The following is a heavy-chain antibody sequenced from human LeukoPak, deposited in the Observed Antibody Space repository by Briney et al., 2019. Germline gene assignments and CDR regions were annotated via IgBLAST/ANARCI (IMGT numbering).Heavy chain of an antibody. CDR3: ARHLGVAVAADAFDI. J-gene: IGHJ3*02. Sequence: SETLSLTCTVSSGSISSYYCSWIRQPPGKGLEWIGYTYYSGTTKHNPSLKSRVTISADTSKNQFSLKLRSLTAADTAVYYCARHLGVAVAADAFDIWGQGTMVTVSS. D-gene: IGHD6-19*01. CDR2: TYYSGTT. CDR1: SGSISSYY. V-gene: IGHV4-59*08.